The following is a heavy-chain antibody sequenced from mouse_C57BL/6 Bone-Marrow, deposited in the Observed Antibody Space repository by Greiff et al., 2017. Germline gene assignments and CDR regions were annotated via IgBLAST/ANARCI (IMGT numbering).Heavy chain of an antibody. CDR1: FSPFPSSS. D-gene: IGHD4-1*01. Sequence: VQLRQSGAELALPGASAPLCSPSSFSPFPSSSIHFFKHTPVHGLEWIGSIDPETGGTAYNQKFKGKAILTADKSSSTAYMELRSLTSEDSAVYYCTRWGYTGTSDWYFDVWGTGTTVTVSS. V-gene: IGHV1-15*01. CDR2: IDPETGGT. J-gene: IGHJ1*03. CDR3: TRWGYTGTSDWYFDV.